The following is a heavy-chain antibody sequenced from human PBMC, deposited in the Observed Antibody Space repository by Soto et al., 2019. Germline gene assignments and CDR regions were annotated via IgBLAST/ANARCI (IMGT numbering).Heavy chain of an antibody. V-gene: IGHV4-34*01. CDR2: INHSGST. D-gene: IGHD6-13*01. Sequence: SETLSLTCAVYGGSFSGYYWSWIRQPPGKGLEWIGEINHSGSTNYNPSLKSRVTISVDTSKNQFSLKLSSVTAADTAVYYCARERAAAGTDGGWFDPWGQGTQVTVSS. J-gene: IGHJ5*02. CDR3: ARERAAAGTDGGWFDP. CDR1: GGSFSGYY.